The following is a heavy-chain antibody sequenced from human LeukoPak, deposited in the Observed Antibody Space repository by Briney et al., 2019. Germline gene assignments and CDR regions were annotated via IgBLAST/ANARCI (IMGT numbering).Heavy chain of an antibody. CDR1: GYTFTNYG. CDR3: ARGFGGGYSGYDADY. D-gene: IGHD5-12*01. J-gene: IGHJ4*02. CDR2: ISAYSGDT. V-gene: IGHV1-18*01. Sequence: ASVKVSCKASGYTFTNYGISWVRQAPGQGLEWMGWISAYSGDTNYAQKLQGRVTMTTDKSTSTAYMELSSLRSEDTAVYYCARGFGGGYSGYDADYWGQGTLVTVSS.